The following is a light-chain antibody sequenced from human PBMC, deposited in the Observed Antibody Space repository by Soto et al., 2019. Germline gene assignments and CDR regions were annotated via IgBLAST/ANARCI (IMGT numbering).Light chain of an antibody. Sequence: EIVLTQSPGTLSLSPGERATLSCRASQSVSSSYLAWYQQKPGQAPRLLIYGASSRATSIPDRFSGSGSGKDCTLTISRLELEDFAVYYCQQYGSSRLTFGQGTRLEIK. CDR1: QSVSSSY. CDR2: GAS. J-gene: IGKJ5*01. V-gene: IGKV3-20*01. CDR3: QQYGSSRLT.